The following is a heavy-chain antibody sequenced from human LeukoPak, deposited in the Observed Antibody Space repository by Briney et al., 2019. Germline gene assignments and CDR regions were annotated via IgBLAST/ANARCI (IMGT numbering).Heavy chain of an antibody. CDR3: ARHPAIFVMYYFDY. V-gene: IGHV4-39*01. CDR2: IYYTGST. J-gene: IGHJ4*02. D-gene: IGHD3-3*01. CDR1: GGSISSSSYY. Sequence: PSETLSLTCTVSGGSISSSSYYWGWVRQPPGKGLEDIGSIYYTGSTYYNPSLESGVNMSVDTSKNQFSLQLNSVTAADTAMYYCARHPAIFVMYYFDYWGQGTLVTVSS.